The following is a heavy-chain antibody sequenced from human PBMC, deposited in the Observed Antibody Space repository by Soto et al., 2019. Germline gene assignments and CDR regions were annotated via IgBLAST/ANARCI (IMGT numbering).Heavy chain of an antibody. CDR3: ARDDCNGGSCDGGHYLDL. CDR2: ISPKFGRT. CDR1: DYIFLAYG. D-gene: IGHD2-15*01. J-gene: IGHJ2*01. Sequence: QVQLVQSGPEVKKAGASVKVSCTAPTDYIFLAYGFDWVRQAPGQGLEWMGWISPKFGRTNYARTLQDRFTMTTDVSTNSVSMELRDLRSDDTAVYYFARDDCNGGSCDGGHYLDLWGRGTPISVSS. V-gene: IGHV1-18*01.